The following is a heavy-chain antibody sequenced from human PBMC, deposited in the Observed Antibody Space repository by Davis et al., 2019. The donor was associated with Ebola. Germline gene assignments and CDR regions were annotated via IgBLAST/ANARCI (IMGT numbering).Heavy chain of an antibody. V-gene: IGHV3-33*06. J-gene: IGHJ6*02. Sequence: PGGSLRLSCAASGFTFSSYGMHWVRQAPGKGLEWVAVIWYDGSNKYYADSVKGRFTISRDNSKNTLYLQMNSLRAEDTAVYYCAKDGGVMLYYYYGMDVWGQGTTVTVSS. D-gene: IGHD3-16*01. CDR1: GFTFSSYG. CDR2: IWYDGSNK. CDR3: AKDGGVMLYYYYGMDV.